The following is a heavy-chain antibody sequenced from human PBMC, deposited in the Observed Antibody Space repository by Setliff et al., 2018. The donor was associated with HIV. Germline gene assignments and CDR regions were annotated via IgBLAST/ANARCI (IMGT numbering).Heavy chain of an antibody. J-gene: IGHJ4*02. D-gene: IGHD5-18*01. CDR2: IYYSGST. CDR3: ARHAIVDTAGRGFDY. V-gene: IGHV4-39*01. CDR1: GGSIRSSSFY. Sequence: SETLSLTCTVSGGSIRSSSFYWGWIRQPPGKGLEWIGSIYYSGSTYYNSSLKGRVTISVDTSKNQFSLKLGSVTATDTAVYYCARHAIVDTAGRGFDYWGQGTLVTVSS.